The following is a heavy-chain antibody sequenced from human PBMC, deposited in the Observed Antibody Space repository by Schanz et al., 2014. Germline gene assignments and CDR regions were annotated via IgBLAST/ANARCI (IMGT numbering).Heavy chain of an antibody. D-gene: IGHD1-26*01. Sequence: EVQLVESGGGLIQPGGSLRLSCAASGFGFSSYSMNWVRQAPGKGLEWVSIISGSGGNTYYADAVRGRFTISRDNSKNTLFLQMNSLRAEDTAVYYCARDHTTESYYSAGPPIDYWVQGTLLTVSS. V-gene: IGHV3-23*04. CDR2: ISGSGGNT. CDR3: ARDHTTESYYSAGPPIDY. CDR1: GFGFSSYS. J-gene: IGHJ4*02.